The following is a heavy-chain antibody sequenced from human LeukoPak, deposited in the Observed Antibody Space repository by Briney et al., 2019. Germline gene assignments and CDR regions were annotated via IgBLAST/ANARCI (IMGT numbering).Heavy chain of an antibody. CDR3: AKDWEGSFDI. CDR1: GFTFSSYA. J-gene: IGHJ3*02. V-gene: IGHV3-23*01. CDR2: ISGSGGST. Sequence: PGGSLRLSCATSGFTFSSYAMSWVRQAPGKGLEWVSAISGSGGSTYYADSVKGRFTISRDNSKNTLYLQMNSLRAEDMALYYCAKDWEGSFDIWGQGTMVTVSS. D-gene: IGHD1-26*01.